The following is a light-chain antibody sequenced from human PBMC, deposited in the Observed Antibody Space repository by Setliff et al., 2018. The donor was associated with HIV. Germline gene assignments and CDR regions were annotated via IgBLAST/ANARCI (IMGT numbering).Light chain of an antibody. J-gene: IGLJ1*01. CDR2: EVT. CDR1: SSDVGSYNL. Sequence: QSVLTQFASVSGSPGQSITISCTGTSSDVGSYNLVSWYQQHPGQAPKLIIFEVTKRPSGVSTRFSGSRSGNTASLTISGLQAEDEADYYCNSFTSTTIYVFGTGTKVTVL. CDR3: NSFTSTTIYV. V-gene: IGLV2-14*02.